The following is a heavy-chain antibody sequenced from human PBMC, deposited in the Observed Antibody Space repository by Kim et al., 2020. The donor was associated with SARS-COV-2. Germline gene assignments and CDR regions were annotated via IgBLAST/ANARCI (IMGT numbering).Heavy chain of an antibody. D-gene: IGHD1-26*01. CDR2: INHSGST. CDR3: ARGSDSGSYYASRRQPFDY. J-gene: IGHJ4*02. V-gene: IGHV4-34*01. Sequence: SETLSLTCAVYGGSFSGYYWSWIRQPPGKGLEWIGEINHSGSTNYNPSLKSRVTISVDTSKNQFSLKLSSVTAADTAVYYCARGSDSGSYYASRRQPFDYWGQGTLVTVSS. CDR1: GGSFSGYY.